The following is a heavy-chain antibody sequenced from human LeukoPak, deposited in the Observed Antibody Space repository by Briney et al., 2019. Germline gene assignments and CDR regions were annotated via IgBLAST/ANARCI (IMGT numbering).Heavy chain of an antibody. CDR1: GSTFSSYS. D-gene: IGHD3-22*01. CDR3: ARPGYYYDSSGQFTFDI. V-gene: IGHV3-21*01. CDR2: ISSSSSYI. Sequence: GGSLRLSCAASGSTFSSYSMNWVRQAPGKGLEWVSSISSSSSYIYYADSVKGRFTISRDNAKNSLYLQMNSLRAEDTAVYYCARPGYYYDSSGQFTFDIWGQGTMVTVSS. J-gene: IGHJ3*02.